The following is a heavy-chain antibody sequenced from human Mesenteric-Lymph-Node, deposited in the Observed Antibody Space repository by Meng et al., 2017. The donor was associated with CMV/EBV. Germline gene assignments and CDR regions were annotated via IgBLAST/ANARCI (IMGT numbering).Heavy chain of an antibody. V-gene: IGHV1-18*01. CDR3: ARDHRPYSSNNPVDY. D-gene: IGHD6-13*01. J-gene: IGHJ4*02. Sequence: SGNTFTSYAISWVRQAPGQGLQWMGGITTYNGNTNYAQKFQGRVTMTTDTSTSTAYMELRSLRSDDTALYYCARDHRPYSSNNPVDYWGQGTLVTVSS. CDR2: ITTYNGNT. CDR1: GNTFTSYA.